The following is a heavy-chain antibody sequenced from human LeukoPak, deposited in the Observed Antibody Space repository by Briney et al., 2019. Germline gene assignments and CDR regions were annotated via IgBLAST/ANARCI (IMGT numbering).Heavy chain of an antibody. V-gene: IGHV1-18*01. CDR1: GYTFTNYG. CDR3: ARGPAGVAAAAYYYYMDV. Sequence: ASVKVSCTASGYTFTNYGITWVRQAPGQGLEWMGWINANNGDTNYAQNLQGRLTMTRDTSTSTAYMELRSLRSDDTAVYYCARGPAGVAAAAYYYYMDVWGKGTTVTVSS. J-gene: IGHJ6*03. D-gene: IGHD6-13*01. CDR2: INANNGDT.